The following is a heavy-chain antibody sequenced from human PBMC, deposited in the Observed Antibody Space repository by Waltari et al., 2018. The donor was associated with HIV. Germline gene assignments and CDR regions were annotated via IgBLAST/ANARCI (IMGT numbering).Heavy chain of an antibody. Sequence: SGGGSAQPGGSLRVSCGVAGFQHENYWMSWGRQGPGKGLEWVANINQDGSDMFLADSVKGRFTIFRDNSKKSLSLQMNKLRVEDMGTYYCARSSSGLFDHWGQGSLVTVSS. J-gene: IGHJ4*02. D-gene: IGHD3-22*01. CDR3: ARSSSGLFDH. CDR2: INQDGSDM. V-gene: IGHV3-7*03. CDR1: GFQHENYW.